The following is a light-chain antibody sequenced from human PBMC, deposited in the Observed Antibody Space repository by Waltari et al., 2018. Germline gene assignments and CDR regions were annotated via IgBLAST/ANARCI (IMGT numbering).Light chain of an antibody. CDR1: DIGRTN. J-gene: IGLJ2*01. V-gene: IGLV3-21*04. CDR3: QVWDPNSDHLVV. CDR2: YYR. Sequence: SYVLTQAPSVSVAPGQTATITCGGNDIGRTNVHWYQQKPGQAPIVVIYYYRDRPSGIPGRGPGASSGNTATLTISRVEAGDEADYFCQVWDPNSDHLVVFGGGTKLTVL.